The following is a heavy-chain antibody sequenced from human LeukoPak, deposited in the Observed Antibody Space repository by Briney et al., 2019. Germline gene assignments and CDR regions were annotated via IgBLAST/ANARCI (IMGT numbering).Heavy chain of an antibody. CDR2: IKQDGSEK. D-gene: IGHD3-22*01. V-gene: IGHV3-7*01. J-gene: IGHJ4*02. CDR1: GFTFSSYW. CDR3: ARDSSSGEFDY. Sequence: GGSLRLSCPAYGFTFSSYWMSWVRQAPGKGLEWVANIKQDGSEKYYVDSVKGRFTISRDNAKNSLYLQMNSLRAEDTAVYYCARDSSSGEFDYWGQGTLVTVSS.